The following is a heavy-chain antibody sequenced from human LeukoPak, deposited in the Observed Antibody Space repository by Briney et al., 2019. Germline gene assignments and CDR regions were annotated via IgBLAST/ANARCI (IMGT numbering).Heavy chain of an antibody. Sequence: SETLSLTCTVSGVSMNYYFWNGLRQPAPEERQGGGRIHSSGTTNYNPSLKSRVTMSIDMSKNQFSLRLTSVTAADTAVYYCARVPPDYNDLHDALDLWGQGTVVTVS. CDR2: IHSSGTT. J-gene: IGHJ3*01. D-gene: IGHD4-17*01. V-gene: IGHV4-4*07. CDR1: GVSMNYYF. CDR3: ARVPPDYNDLHDALDL.